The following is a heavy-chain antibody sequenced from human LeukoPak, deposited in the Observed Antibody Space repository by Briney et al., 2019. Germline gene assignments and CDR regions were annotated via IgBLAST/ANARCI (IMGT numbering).Heavy chain of an antibody. CDR1: GFTFSSYA. CDR3: AKSSWFDSFDY. CDR2: ISGRGDTI. V-gene: IGHV3-23*01. J-gene: IGHJ4*02. D-gene: IGHD3-10*01. Sequence: GGSLRLSCTASGFTFSSYAMSWVRQAPGKGLEWVSAISGRGDTIHYADSVKGRFTISRDNSKNMLDLQMNSLRAEDTAVYYCAKSSWFDSFDYWGQGTLVTVSS.